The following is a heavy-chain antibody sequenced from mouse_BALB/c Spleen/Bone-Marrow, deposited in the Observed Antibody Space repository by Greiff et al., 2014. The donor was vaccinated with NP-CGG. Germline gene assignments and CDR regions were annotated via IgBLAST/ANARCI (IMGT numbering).Heavy chain of an antibody. CDR1: GFSLTTYG. V-gene: IGHV2-9*02. CDR2: IWAGGTT. J-gene: IGHJ2*01. CDR3: AREGAYYRYIDY. Sequence: QVQLKESGPGLVAPSQSLSITCTVSGFSLTTYGIHWVRQPPGKGLEWLGVIWAGGTTIYNSTLMSRLSISKDTSKSQVFLKMNSLQTDDTAIYYCAREGAYYRYIDYWGRGTTLTVSS. D-gene: IGHD2-14*01.